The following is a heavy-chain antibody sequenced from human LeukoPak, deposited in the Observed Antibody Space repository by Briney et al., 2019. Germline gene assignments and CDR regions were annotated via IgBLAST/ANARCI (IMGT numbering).Heavy chain of an antibody. CDR2: IRKKSNGYNT. V-gene: IGHV3-72*01. D-gene: IGHD2-2*01. Sequence: PGGSLRLSCAASGFTFSDHYMDWVPQAPGEGLEWVARIRKKSNGYNTQYAASVKGRFIISREDSRNSLYLQMNSLKTEDTAVYYCARVGVVVPAGMDIWGQGTMVTVSS. J-gene: IGHJ3*02. CDR3: ARVGVVVPAGMDI. CDR1: GFTFSDHY.